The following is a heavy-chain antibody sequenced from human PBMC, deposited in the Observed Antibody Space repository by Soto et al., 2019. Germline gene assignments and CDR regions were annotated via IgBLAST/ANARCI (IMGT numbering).Heavy chain of an antibody. CDR3: ARGLQDIVVVVAADY. Sequence: GGSLRLSCAASGFTFSSYGMHWVRQAPGKGLEWVAVIWYDGSNKYYADSVKGRFTISRDNSKNTLYLQMNSLRAEDTAVYYCARGLQDIVVVVAADYWGQGTLVTVSS. D-gene: IGHD2-15*01. J-gene: IGHJ4*02. CDR2: IWYDGSNK. V-gene: IGHV3-33*01. CDR1: GFTFSSYG.